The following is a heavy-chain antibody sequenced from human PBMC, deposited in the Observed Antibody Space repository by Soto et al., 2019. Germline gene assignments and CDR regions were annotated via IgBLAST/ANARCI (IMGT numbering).Heavy chain of an antibody. Sequence: QVQLQESGPGLVRPSQTLSLTCSVSGASIQNGVYFWSWIRQSPGKGLEWIGHIINSGSPYNNPALGSRVTISADTSMNQFSLALTSVTAADTAMYYCVKGATAEKVDSWGQGILVTVSS. CDR1: GASIQNGVYF. CDR2: IINSGSP. CDR3: VKGATAEKVDS. J-gene: IGHJ4*02. V-gene: IGHV4-30-4*01.